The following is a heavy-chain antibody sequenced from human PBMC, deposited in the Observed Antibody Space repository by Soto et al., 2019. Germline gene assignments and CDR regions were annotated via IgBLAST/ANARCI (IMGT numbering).Heavy chain of an antibody. D-gene: IGHD6-6*01. CDR2: FSGSGGTT. CDR1: GFTFNTYA. Sequence: GGSLRLSCAASGFTFNTYAMSWVRQAPGKGLEWVSTFSGSGGTTYYADSVKGRFTVSRDNSENKIFLELNGLTVDDTAVYYCARAREPEYSSSIFFDYWGRGTVVTVSS. J-gene: IGHJ4*01. V-gene: IGHV3-23*01. CDR3: ARAREPEYSSSIFFDY.